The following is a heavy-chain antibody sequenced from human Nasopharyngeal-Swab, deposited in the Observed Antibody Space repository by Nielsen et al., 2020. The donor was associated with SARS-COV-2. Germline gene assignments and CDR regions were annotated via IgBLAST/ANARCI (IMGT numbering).Heavy chain of an antibody. J-gene: IGHJ6*02. V-gene: IGHV3-15*01. D-gene: IGHD6-19*01. CDR1: GFTFSNAW. CDR2: IKSKTDGGTT. Sequence: GESLKISCAASGFTFSNAWMSWVRQAPGKGLEWVGRIKSKTDGGTTDYAAPVKGRFTISRDDSKNTLYLQMNSLKTEDTAVYYCASKAYSSGWTVDYYGMDVWGQGTTVTVSS. CDR3: ASKAYSSGWTVDYYGMDV.